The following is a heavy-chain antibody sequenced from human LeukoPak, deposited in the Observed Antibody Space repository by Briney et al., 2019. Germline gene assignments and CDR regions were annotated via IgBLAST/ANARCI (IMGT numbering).Heavy chain of an antibody. V-gene: IGHV3-48*01. CDR2: IGTSSTTI. J-gene: IGHJ6*03. CDR3: ARFAAGGSYYYYMDV. Sequence: GGSLTLSCAASGFTFSSYTMNWARPPPGKGLEGVSNIGTSSTTIYYADSVKGRFTISRDNAKNSLYLQMDSLRADDTAVYYCARFAAGGSYYYYMDVWGKGTTVTVSS. D-gene: IGHD6-25*01. CDR1: GFTFSSYT.